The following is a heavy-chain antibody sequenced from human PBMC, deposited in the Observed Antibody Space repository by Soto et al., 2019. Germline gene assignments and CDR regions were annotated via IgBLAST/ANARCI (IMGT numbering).Heavy chain of an antibody. Sequence: GGSLRLSCAASGFTFSIYVMHWVRQAPGKGLQWVANIKRDGSEKYYVDFVRGRFTISRDNADNSVFLDMNNLRVDDTATYYCARVRATDYEIDYWGQGALVTVSS. CDR2: IKRDGSEK. J-gene: IGHJ4*02. CDR3: ARVRATDYEIDY. CDR1: GFTFSIYV. D-gene: IGHD4-17*01. V-gene: IGHV3-7*03.